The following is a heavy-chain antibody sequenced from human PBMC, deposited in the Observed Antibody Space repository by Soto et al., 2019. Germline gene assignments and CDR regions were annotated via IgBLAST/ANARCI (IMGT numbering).Heavy chain of an antibody. V-gene: IGHV3-9*01. J-gene: IGHJ6*03. CDR2: ISWNSGTI. CDR3: ARGYCSSSSCFYYYYMDV. Sequence: GGSLRLSCGASGFTFDDYAMHWVRHAPGKGLEWVSGISWNSGTIGYADSVKGRFTISRDNAKNSLYLQMNSLRSEDTALYYCARGYCSSSSCFYYYYMDVWGKGTTVTVSS. CDR1: GFTFDDYA. D-gene: IGHD2-2*01.